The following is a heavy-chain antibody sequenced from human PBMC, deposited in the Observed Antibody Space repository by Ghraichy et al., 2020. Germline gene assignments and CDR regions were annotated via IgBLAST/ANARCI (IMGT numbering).Heavy chain of an antibody. CDR1: GFTVSSNY. Sequence: GGSLRLSCAASGFTVSSNYMSWVRQAPGKGLEWVSVIYSGGSTYYADSVKGRFTISRDNSKNTLYLQMNSLRAEDTAVYYCARAEAPGYYYGMDVWGQGTTVTVSS. CDR3: ARAEAPGYYYGMDV. CDR2: IYSGGST. J-gene: IGHJ6*02. V-gene: IGHV3-53*01.